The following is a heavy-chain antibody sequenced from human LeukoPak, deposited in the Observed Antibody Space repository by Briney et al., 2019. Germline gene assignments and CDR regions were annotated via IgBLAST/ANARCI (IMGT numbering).Heavy chain of an antibody. Sequence: PSETLSLTCTVSGGSISSYYWSWIRQPPGKGLEWVGRIRSKANSYATAYAASVKGRFTISRDDSKNTAYLQMNSLKTEDTAVYYCTRHEPRLAVAGSFDIWGQGTMVTVSS. CDR2: IRSKANSYAT. J-gene: IGHJ3*02. D-gene: IGHD6-19*01. V-gene: IGHV3-73*01. CDR1: GGSISSYY. CDR3: TRHEPRLAVAGSFDI.